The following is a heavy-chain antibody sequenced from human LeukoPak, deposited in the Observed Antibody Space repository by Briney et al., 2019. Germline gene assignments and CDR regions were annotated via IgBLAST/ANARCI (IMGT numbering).Heavy chain of an antibody. V-gene: IGHV3-30-3*01. D-gene: IGHD2-15*01. CDR3: ARNKCGGSCPNYFDY. CDR2: ISYDGSNK. J-gene: IGHJ4*02. CDR1: GFTFSSYA. Sequence: GGSLRLSCAASGFTFSSYAMHWVRQAPGKGLEWGAVISYDGSNKYYADSVKGRFTISRDNSKNTLYLQMNSLRAEDTAVYYYARNKCGGSCPNYFDYWGQGTLVTVSS.